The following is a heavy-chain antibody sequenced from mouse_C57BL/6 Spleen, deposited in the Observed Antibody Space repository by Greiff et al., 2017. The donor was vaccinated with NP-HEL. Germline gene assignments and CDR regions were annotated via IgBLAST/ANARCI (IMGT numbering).Heavy chain of an antibody. CDR2: IYPGDGDT. J-gene: IGHJ2*01. CDR3: AVYYPFDY. Sequence: QVQLKESGPELVKPGASVKISCKASGYAFSSSWMNWVKQRPGKGLEWIGRIYPGDGDTNYNGKFKGKATLTADKSSSTAYMQLSSLTSEDSAVYFCAVYYPFDYWGQGTTLTVSS. D-gene: IGHD2-1*01. CDR1: GYAFSSSW. V-gene: IGHV1-82*01.